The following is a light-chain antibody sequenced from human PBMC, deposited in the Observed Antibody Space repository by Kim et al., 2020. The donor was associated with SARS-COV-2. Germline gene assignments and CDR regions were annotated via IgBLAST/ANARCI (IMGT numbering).Light chain of an antibody. CDR2: RDS. CDR1: NIGSKH. Sequence: SYELTQPLSVSVALGQTASITCGGDNIGSKHLHWYQQKAGQAPVLVIYRDSSRPAEIPERFSGSNSGNTATLTVSRAQAGDEADYYCQVWDNNTWVFGAGTQLTVL. CDR3: QVWDNNTWV. V-gene: IGLV3-9*01. J-gene: IGLJ3*02.